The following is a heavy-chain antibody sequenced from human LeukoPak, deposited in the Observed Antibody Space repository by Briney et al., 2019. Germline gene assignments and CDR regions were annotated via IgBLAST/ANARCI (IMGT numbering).Heavy chain of an antibody. CDR2: IIPIFGTA. CDR1: GGTFISYA. D-gene: IGHD2-15*01. Sequence: ASVKVSCKASGGTFISYAISWVRQAPGQGLEWMGGIIPIFGTANYAQEFQGGVTITADESTSTAYMELSSLRSEDTAVYYCARDLRGSKKYYYYYMDVWGKGTTVTVSS. J-gene: IGHJ6*03. V-gene: IGHV1-69*13. CDR3: ARDLRGSKKYYYYYMDV.